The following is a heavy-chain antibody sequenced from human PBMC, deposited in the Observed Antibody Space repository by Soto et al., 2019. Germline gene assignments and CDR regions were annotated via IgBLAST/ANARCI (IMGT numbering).Heavy chain of an antibody. J-gene: IGHJ6*03. CDR2: IYYSGST. V-gene: IGHV4-31*03. D-gene: IGHD2-2*01. CDR1: GGSISSGGYY. CDR3: ARDRRTDIVVVPAAPAYYMDV. Sequence: SETLSLTCTVSGGSISSGGYYWSWIRQHPGKGLEWIGYIYYSGSTYYNPSLKSRVTISVDTSKNQFSLKLSSVTAADTAVYYCARDRRTDIVVVPAAPAYYMDVWGKGTTVTVSS.